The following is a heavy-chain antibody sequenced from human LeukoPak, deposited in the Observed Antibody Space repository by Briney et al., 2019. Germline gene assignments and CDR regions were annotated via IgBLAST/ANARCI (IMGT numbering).Heavy chain of an antibody. V-gene: IGHV4-4*07. CDR1: GGSISSSY. J-gene: IGHJ5*02. CDR2: MYTNSGI. Sequence: SETLSLTCTVSGGSISSSYWSCIRQPARKGLGWIGRMYTNSGINYNPSLKSRVTISFDKSQNQLSLRLSSVTAADTAVYYCAKTRSSPSWFDPWGQGTLVTVSS. CDR3: AKTRSSPSWFDP.